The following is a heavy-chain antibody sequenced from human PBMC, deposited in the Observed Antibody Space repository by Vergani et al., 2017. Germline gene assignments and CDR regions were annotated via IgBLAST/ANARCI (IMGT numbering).Heavy chain of an antibody. CDR1: GGSISSYN. V-gene: IGHV4-4*07. CDR3: AGVAGAAAGTFNY. J-gene: IGHJ4*02. CDR2: IYASGST. Sequence: QVQLQESGPGLVKPSETLSLTCTVSGGSISSYNWSWIRQPAGKGLEWIGRIYASGSTNSNPSLKSRVTMSVDTSKNQFSLKLSSVTAADTAVYYWAGVAGAAAGTFNYWGQGTLVTVSS. D-gene: IGHD6-13*01.